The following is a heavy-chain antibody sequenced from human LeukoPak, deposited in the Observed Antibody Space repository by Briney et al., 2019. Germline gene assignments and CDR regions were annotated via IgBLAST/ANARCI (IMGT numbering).Heavy chain of an antibody. CDR3: ARVQGSSGWYYFDY. CDR2: IIPIFGTA. Sequence: SVKVSCKASGYTFTGYYMHWVRQAPGQGLEWMGGIIPIFGTANYAQKFQGRVTITADESTSTAYMELSSLRSEDTAVYYCARVQGSSGWYYFDYWGQGTLVTVSS. D-gene: IGHD6-19*01. CDR1: GYTFTGYY. J-gene: IGHJ4*02. V-gene: IGHV1-69*13.